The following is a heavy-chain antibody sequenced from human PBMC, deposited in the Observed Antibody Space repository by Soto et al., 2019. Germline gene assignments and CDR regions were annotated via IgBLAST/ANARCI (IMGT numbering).Heavy chain of an antibody. CDR3: ASPPTTGNSYYYGMDV. V-gene: IGHV1-69*12. D-gene: IGHD4-17*01. J-gene: IGHJ6*02. Sequence: QVQLVQSGAEVKKPGSSVKVSCKASGGTFSSYAISWVRQAPGQGLEWMGGIIPIFGTANYAQKFQGRVTLAAXXXTXXAYMDLSSLRSEDTAVYYCASPPTTGNSYYYGMDVWGQGTTVTVSS. CDR2: IIPIFGTA. CDR1: GGTFSSYA.